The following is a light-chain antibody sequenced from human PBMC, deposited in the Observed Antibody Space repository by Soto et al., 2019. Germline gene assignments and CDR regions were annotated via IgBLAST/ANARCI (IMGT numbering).Light chain of an antibody. V-gene: IGLV1-40*01. J-gene: IGLJ7*01. Sequence: QSVLTQPPSVSGGPGQRVTISCTGSSSNIGAGYDVHWYQQLPATAPKLLIYDNSNRPSGVPDRFSGSKSGTSASLAITGLQAEDEADYYCQSYDSSLSGAVFGGGTQLTVL. CDR1: SSNIGAGYD. CDR2: DNS. CDR3: QSYDSSLSGAV.